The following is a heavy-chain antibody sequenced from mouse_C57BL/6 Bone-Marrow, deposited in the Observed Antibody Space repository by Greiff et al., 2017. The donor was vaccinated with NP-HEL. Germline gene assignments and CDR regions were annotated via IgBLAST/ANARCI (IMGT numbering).Heavy chain of an antibody. V-gene: IGHV1-82*01. CDR1: GYAFSSSW. CDR2: IYPGDGDT. CDR3: ARDYDYSWFAY. D-gene: IGHD2-4*01. J-gene: IGHJ3*01. Sequence: QVQLKQSGPELVKPGASVKISCKASGYAFSSSWMNWVKQRPGKGLEWIGRIYPGDGDTNYSGKFKGKATLTADKSSSTAYMQLSSLTSEDSAVYFGARDYDYSWFAYWGQGTLGTVSA.